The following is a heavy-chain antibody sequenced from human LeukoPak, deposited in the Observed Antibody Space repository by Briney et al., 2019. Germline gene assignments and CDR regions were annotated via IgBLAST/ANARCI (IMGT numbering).Heavy chain of an antibody. CDR3: ARQSSGWGLDY. CDR1: GYTFTGYY. V-gene: IGHV1-2*04. Sequence: ASVKVSCKASGYTFTGYYMHWVRQAPGQGLEWMGWINPNSGGTNYAQKFQGWVTMTRDTSISTAYMELSRLRSDDAAVYYCARQSSGWGLDYWGQGTLVTVSS. CDR2: INPNSGGT. D-gene: IGHD6-19*01. J-gene: IGHJ4*02.